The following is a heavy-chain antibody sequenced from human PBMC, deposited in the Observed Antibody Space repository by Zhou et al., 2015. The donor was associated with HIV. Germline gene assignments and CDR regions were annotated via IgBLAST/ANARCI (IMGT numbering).Heavy chain of an antibody. CDR1: GGTFSSYA. V-gene: IGHV1-69*01. CDR3: ARAEDIVVVPAASVRPYYYYMDV. Sequence: QVQLVQSGAEVKKPGSSVKVSCKASGGTFSSYAISWVRQAPGQGLEWMGGIIPIFGTANYAQKFQGRVTITADESTSTAYMELSSLRSEDTAVYYCARAEDIVVVPAASVRPYYYYMDVWGKGTTVTVSS. J-gene: IGHJ6*03. D-gene: IGHD2-2*01. CDR2: IIPIFGTA.